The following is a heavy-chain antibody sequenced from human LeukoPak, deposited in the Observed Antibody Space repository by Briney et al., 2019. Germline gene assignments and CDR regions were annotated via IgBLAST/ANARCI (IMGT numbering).Heavy chain of an antibody. CDR2: INPSGGST. CDR1: GDTSNTYN. J-gene: IGHJ4*02. D-gene: IGHD4-17*01. V-gene: IGHV1-46*02. CDR3: ARESYGEEDN. Sequence: GASLKVSSKAPGDTSNTYNMPWVPQTPEQGLEWMGIINPSGGSTSYAQKFQGRVTMTRDTSTSTVYMELSSLRSEDTAVYYCARESYGEEDNWGQGTLVTVSS.